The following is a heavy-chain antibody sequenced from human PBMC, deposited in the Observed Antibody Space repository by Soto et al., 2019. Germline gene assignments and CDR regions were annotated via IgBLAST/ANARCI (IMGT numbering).Heavy chain of an antibody. J-gene: IGHJ4*02. D-gene: IGHD5-18*01. Sequence: SETLSLTCTVSGGSISSGDYYWSWIRQPPGKGLEWVGYIYYSGSTYYNPSLKSRVTISVDTSKNQFSLKLSSVTAADTAVYYCATSRGYSYGYRVYYFDYWGQGTLVTVSS. CDR1: GGSISSGDYY. CDR3: ATSRGYSYGYRVYYFDY. V-gene: IGHV4-30-4*01. CDR2: IYYSGST.